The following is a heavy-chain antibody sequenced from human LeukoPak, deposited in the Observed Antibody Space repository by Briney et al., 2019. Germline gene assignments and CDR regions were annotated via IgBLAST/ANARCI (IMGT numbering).Heavy chain of an antibody. V-gene: IGHV3-53*01. J-gene: IGHJ6*03. Sequence: HPGGSLRLSCAASGFTVSSNYMSWVRQAPGKGLEWVSVIYSGGSTYYADSVKGRFTISRDNSKNTLYLQMNSLRAEDTAVYYCARWWIRDYMDVWGKGTTVTISS. D-gene: IGHD2-15*01. CDR3: ARWWIRDYMDV. CDR2: IYSGGST. CDR1: GFTVSSNY.